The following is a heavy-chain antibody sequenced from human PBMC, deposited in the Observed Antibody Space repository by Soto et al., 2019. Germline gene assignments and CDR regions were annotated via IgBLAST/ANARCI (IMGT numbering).Heavy chain of an antibody. V-gene: IGHV3-48*02. J-gene: IGHJ4*02. D-gene: IGHD6-19*01. CDR1: GFSLANYP. Sequence: GGSLRLSCVASGFSLANYPMNWVRQTPGKGLEWISYSSPRGDTIYYADSVEGRFTISRDNARNSLSLHMSSLRDEDPALYYCAKGPHTNVGWPYYFESWGQGVPVTVS. CDR2: SSPRGDTI. CDR3: AKGPHTNVGWPYYFES.